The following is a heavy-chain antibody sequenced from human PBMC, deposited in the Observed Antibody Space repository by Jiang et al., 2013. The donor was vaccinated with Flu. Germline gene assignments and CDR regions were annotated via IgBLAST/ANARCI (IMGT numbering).Heavy chain of an antibody. V-gene: IGHV1-69*01. J-gene: IGHJ2*01. D-gene: IGHD2-21*01. Sequence: GAEVKKPGSSVKVSCKASGGTFSNHVISWVRQAPGQGLEWMGGFIPIFGTANYAQNFKGRLTIGADASKSTAFMELSNLKSEDTAVYYCARDFSSEAYPLLLYYFDLWGRGTLVTVSS. CDR2: FIPIFGTA. CDR3: ARDFSSEAYPLLLYYFDL. CDR1: GGTFSNHV.